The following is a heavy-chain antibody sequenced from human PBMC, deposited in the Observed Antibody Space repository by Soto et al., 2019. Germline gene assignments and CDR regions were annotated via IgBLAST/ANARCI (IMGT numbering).Heavy chain of an antibody. CDR2: ISINGGST. CDR3: VKGEFYYDSSAYYPFDS. Sequence: GGSLRLSCSASGFTFSSYAMHWVRQAPGKGLEYVSSISINGGSTHYADSVKGRFTISRDNSRDTQYLQMSSLRADDTAVYYCVKGEFYYDSSAYYPFDSWGQGTLVTVSS. D-gene: IGHD3-22*01. CDR1: GFTFSSYA. V-gene: IGHV3-64D*06. J-gene: IGHJ4*02.